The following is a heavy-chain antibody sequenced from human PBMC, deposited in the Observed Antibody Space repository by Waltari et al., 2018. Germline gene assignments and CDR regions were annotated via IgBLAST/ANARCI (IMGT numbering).Heavy chain of an antibody. CDR3: ATDGSGFWSGSSFDL. CDR1: GYTFTDYY. CDR2: VDPEDGET. V-gene: IGHV1-69-2*01. Sequence: VQSGAEVKKPGATVKISCKASGYTFTDYYMHWMQQAPGKGLEWRGRVDPEDGETIYAEKFQGRVTITADTSTDTAYMELSSLRSEDTAVYYCATDGSGFWSGSSFDLWGRGTLVTVSS. D-gene: IGHD3-3*01. J-gene: IGHJ2*01.